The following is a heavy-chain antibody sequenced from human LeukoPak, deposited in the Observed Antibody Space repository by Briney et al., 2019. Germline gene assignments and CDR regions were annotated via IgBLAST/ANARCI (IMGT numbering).Heavy chain of an antibody. J-gene: IGHJ5*02. CDR1: GGTFSSYA. Sequence: ASVKVSCKASGGTFSSYAISWVRQAPGQGLEWMGGIIPIFGTANYAQKFQGRVTITADESTSTAYMELSSLGSEDTAVYYCARDNRPDYSNYGSWFDPWGQGTLVTVSS. CDR2: IIPIFGTA. V-gene: IGHV1-69*01. D-gene: IGHD4-11*01. CDR3: ARDNRPDYSNYGSWFDP.